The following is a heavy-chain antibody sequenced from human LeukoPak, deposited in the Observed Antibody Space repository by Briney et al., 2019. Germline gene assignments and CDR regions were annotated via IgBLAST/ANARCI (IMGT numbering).Heavy chain of an antibody. J-gene: IGHJ4*02. CDR2: INWNGGST. CDR1: GFTFNDYG. Sequence: GGSLRLSCAVSGFTFNDYGMSWVRQAPGKGLEWVSGINWNGGSTGYADSVKGRFTISRGNAKKSVYLKMNSLRGEDTALYYCARDYCGGDCYPFDYWGQGTLVTVSS. V-gene: IGHV3-20*04. CDR3: ARDYCGGDCYPFDY. D-gene: IGHD2-21*02.